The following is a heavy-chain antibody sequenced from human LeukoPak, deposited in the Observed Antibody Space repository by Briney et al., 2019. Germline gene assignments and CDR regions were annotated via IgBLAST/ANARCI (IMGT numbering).Heavy chain of an antibody. V-gene: IGHV1-18*01. CDR3: AXXPLEDCSSTSCYXPQXXP. D-gene: IGHD2-2*02. J-gene: IGHJ5*02. Sequence: ASVKVSCKASGYTFTSYGISWVRQAPGQGLEWMGWISAYNGNTNYAQKLQGRVTMTTDTSTSTAYMELRSLRSDDTAVYYCAXXPLEDCSSTSCYXPQXXPWGQGTLVTVSS. CDR1: GYTFTSYG. CDR2: ISAYNGNT.